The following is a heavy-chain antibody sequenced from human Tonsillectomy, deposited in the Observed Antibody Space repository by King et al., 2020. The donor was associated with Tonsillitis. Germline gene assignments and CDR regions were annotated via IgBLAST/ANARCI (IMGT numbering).Heavy chain of an antibody. CDR2: ISSGGNDT. V-gene: IGHV3-11*05. CDR3: ARDRVGATVYYYYMDV. Sequence: VQLVESGGGLVKPGGSLRLSCAASGFTFSDSYMSWIRQAPGKGLEWGSDISSGGNDTSYADSVKGRFTISRDNAKNSLYLQMNSMRAEDTAVYYCARDRVGATVYYYYMDVWGKGTTVTVSS. CDR1: GFTFSDSY. D-gene: IGHD1-26*01. J-gene: IGHJ6*03.